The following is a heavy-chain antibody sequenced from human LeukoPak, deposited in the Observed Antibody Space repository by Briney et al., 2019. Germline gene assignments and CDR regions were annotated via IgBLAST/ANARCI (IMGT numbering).Heavy chain of an antibody. CDR3: ARDAEMVRGAIITSNWFDP. Sequence: GASVKVSCKASGYTFTGYYMHWVRQAPGQGLEWMGWINPNSGGTNYAKKFQGRVTLTRDTSISTAYMELSSLRSDDTAVYYCARDAEMVRGAIITSNWFDPWGQGTLVTVSS. J-gene: IGHJ5*02. CDR1: GYTFTGYY. CDR2: INPNSGGT. V-gene: IGHV1-2*02. D-gene: IGHD3-10*01.